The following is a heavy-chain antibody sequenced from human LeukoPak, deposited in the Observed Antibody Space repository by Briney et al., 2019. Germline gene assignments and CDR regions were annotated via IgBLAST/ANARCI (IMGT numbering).Heavy chain of an antibody. CDR2: ITWDGDST. J-gene: IGHJ4*02. CDR3: AKDIGVGYCNGCLFDY. D-gene: IGHD2-15*01. V-gene: IGHV3-43*01. CDR1: GFTFDDYT. Sequence: GGSLRLSCAASGFTFDDYTMHWVRQTPGKGLEWVSLITWDGDSTYYADSVKGRFTISRDDSKNSLYLQMNSLRTEDTALYYCAKDIGVGYCNGCLFDYWGQGSLVTVSS.